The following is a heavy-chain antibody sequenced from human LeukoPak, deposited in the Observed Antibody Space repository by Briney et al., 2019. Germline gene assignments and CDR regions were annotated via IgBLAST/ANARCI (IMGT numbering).Heavy chain of an antibody. D-gene: IGHD3-10*02. J-gene: IGHJ4*02. CDR1: GVTFTRSE. V-gene: IGHV3-48*03. Sequence: GGSLRLSCGTSGVTFTRSEFTWVPQAPGKGLEWVSYISNGGGTIYYADSVKGRFTISRDNAKNSVFLQMNTLRAEDTAVYYCAGESYMFVRHYWGQGTLVTVSS. CDR2: ISNGGGTI. CDR3: AGESYMFVRHY.